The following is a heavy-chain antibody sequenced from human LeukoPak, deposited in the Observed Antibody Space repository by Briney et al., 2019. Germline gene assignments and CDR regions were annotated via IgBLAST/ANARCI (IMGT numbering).Heavy chain of an antibody. CDR3: ARDYYDSSGPSHLDY. V-gene: IGHV3-11*01. CDR1: GFTFSDYY. D-gene: IGHD3-22*01. CDR2: ISSSGSTI. J-gene: IGHJ4*02. Sequence: GGSLRLSCAASGFTFSDYYMSWIRQAPGKGLEWVSYISSSGSTIYYADSVKGRFTISRDNAKNSLYLQMNSLRAEDTAVYYCARDYYDSSGPSHLDYWGQGTLVTVSS.